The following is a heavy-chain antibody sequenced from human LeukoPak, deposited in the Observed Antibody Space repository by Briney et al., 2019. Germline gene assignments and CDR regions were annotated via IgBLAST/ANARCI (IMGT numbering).Heavy chain of an antibody. J-gene: IGHJ4*02. V-gene: IGHV4-61*01. D-gene: IGHD3-22*01. Sequence: SETLSLTCTVSGGSVSSGSYYWSWIRQPPGKGLEWIGYIYYSGSTNYNPSLESRVTISVDTSKNQFSLKLSSVTAADTAVYYCVSGYDSSGYLVYWGQGTLVTVSS. CDR2: IYYSGST. CDR1: GGSVSSGSYY. CDR3: VSGYDSSGYLVY.